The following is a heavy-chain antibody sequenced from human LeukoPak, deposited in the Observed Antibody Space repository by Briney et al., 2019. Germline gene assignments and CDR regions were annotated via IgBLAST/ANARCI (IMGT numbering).Heavy chain of an antibody. Sequence: GGSLRLSCAASGFTFSSYAMGWVRQAPGKGLEWVSSISGSGYSTYYADSVKGRFTISRDGTKDTLYLQMNTLRAEDAAVYYCARMDEYSSSSDFDYWGQGTLVTVSS. V-gene: IGHV3-23*01. CDR1: GFTFSSYA. D-gene: IGHD6-6*01. CDR3: ARMDEYSSSSDFDY. CDR2: ISGSGYST. J-gene: IGHJ4*02.